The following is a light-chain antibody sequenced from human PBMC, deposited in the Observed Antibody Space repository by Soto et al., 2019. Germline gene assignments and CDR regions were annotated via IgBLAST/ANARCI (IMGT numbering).Light chain of an antibody. Sequence: DIQMTQSPSSLSAFVGDRVTITCRASESISRHLNWYQQKPGKAPKLLIYAASSLQNGVPSRFSGGGSGTDFTLTISNLQPADFATYYCQQSYSTPSITFGQGTRLENK. CDR2: AAS. CDR1: ESISRH. J-gene: IGKJ5*01. V-gene: IGKV1-39*01. CDR3: QQSYSTPSIT.